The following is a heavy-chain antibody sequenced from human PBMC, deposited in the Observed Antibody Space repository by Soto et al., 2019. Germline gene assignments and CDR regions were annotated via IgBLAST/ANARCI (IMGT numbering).Heavy chain of an antibody. D-gene: IGHD5-12*01. V-gene: IGHV3-23*01. Sequence: PGGSLRLSCAASGFTFSSYAMGWVRQAPGKGLEWVSAISGSGGSTYYADSVKGRFTISRDNSKNTLYLQMNSLRAEDTAVYYCAKDQEGEYSGFVFDYWGQGTLVTVFS. CDR3: AKDQEGEYSGFVFDY. CDR1: GFTFSSYA. CDR2: ISGSGGST. J-gene: IGHJ4*02.